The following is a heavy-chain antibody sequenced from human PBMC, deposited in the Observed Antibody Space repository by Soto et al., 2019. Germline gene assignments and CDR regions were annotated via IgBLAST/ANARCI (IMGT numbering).Heavy chain of an antibody. J-gene: IGHJ5*02. Sequence: QVQLVQSGAEVKKPGSSVKLSCKASGGIFNSYGFAWVRQAPGQGPEWMGGIVPLFGTADYAQKFKGRVTITADTSTTTVYMELTSLTSEVTAVYFCARDRAVDIGVITGNWFDPWGQGTQVTVSS. CDR3: ARDRAVDIGVITGNWFDP. V-gene: IGHV1-69*06. CDR1: GGIFNSYG. CDR2: IVPLFGTA. D-gene: IGHD5-12*01.